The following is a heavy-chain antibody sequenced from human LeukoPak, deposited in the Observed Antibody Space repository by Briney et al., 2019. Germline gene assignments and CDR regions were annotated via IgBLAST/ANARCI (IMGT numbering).Heavy chain of an antibody. J-gene: IGHJ3*02. CDR3: ARTDAFDI. V-gene: IGHV3-7*01. CDR1: GFTVTTNY. CDR2: IKEDGSEK. Sequence: GGSLRLSCAASGFTVTTNYMIWVRQAPGKGLEWVANIKEDGSEKYYVDSVKGRFIISRDNGKNSMYLQMNSLRAEDTAVYYCARTDAFDIWGQGTMITVSS.